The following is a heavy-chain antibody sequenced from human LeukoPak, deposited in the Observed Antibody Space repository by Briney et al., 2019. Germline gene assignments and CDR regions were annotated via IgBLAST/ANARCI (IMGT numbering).Heavy chain of an antibody. CDR3: ARGSVPAAIPWTKPHNLFDY. D-gene: IGHD2-2*01. CDR2: INHSGST. Sequence: SETLSLTCAVYGGSFSGYYWSWIRQPPGKGLEWIGEINHSGSTNYNPSLKSRVTISVDTSKNQFSLKLSSVTAADTAVYYCARGSVPAAIPWTKPHNLFDYWGQGTLVTVSS. J-gene: IGHJ4*02. CDR1: GGSFSGYY. V-gene: IGHV4-34*01.